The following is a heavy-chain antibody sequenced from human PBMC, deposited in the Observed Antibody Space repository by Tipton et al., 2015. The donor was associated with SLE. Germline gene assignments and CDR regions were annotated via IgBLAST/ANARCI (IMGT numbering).Heavy chain of an antibody. D-gene: IGHD1-14*01. Sequence: QSGAEVKKPGASVKVSCKASEYTFTDYYIYWVRQAPGQGLEWMGWISPKSGVTDQAAKFQGRVTMTRDMSINTVYMELSSLRSDDTAVYYCAREVLRALTAFDIWGQGTMVTVSS. CDR1: EYTFTDYY. CDR3: AREVLRALTAFDI. J-gene: IGHJ3*02. V-gene: IGHV1-2*02. CDR2: ISPKSGVT.